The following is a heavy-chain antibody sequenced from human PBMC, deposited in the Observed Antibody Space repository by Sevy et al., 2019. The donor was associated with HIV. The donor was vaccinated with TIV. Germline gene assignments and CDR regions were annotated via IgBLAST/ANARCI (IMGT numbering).Heavy chain of an antibody. CDR2: IYYSGST. V-gene: IGHV4-59*01. CDR3: ARGYLAAAGNRGGWSDP. Sequence: SETLSLTCTVSGGSISSYYWSWIRQPPGKGLEWIGYIYYSGSTNYNPSLKSRVTISVDTSKNQFSLKLSSVTAADTAVYYCARGYLAAAGNRGGWSDPWGQGTLVTVSS. J-gene: IGHJ5*02. CDR1: GGSISSYY. D-gene: IGHD6-13*01.